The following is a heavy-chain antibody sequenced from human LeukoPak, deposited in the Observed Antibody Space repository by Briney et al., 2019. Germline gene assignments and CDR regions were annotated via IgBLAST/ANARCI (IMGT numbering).Heavy chain of an antibody. CDR1: GGSFSGYY. Sequence: SETLSLTCAVYGGSFSGYYWSWIRQPPGKGLEWIGEINHSGSTNYNPSLKSRVTISVDTSKNQFSLKLSSVTAADTAAYYCARGPRIAAAGTEWFDPWGQGTLVTVSS. J-gene: IGHJ5*02. V-gene: IGHV4-34*01. D-gene: IGHD6-13*01. CDR2: INHSGST. CDR3: ARGPRIAAAGTEWFDP.